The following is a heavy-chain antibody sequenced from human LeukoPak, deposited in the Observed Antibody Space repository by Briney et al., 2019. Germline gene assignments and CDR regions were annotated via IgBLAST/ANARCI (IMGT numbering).Heavy chain of an antibody. CDR2: INPNSGGT. Sequence: EASAKVSCKSSGYTFTGYYMHWVRQAPGQGLEWMGWINPNSGGTNYAQKFQGRVTMTRDTSISTAYMELSRLRSDDTAVYYCAREGAIAAAGSDFDYWGQGTLVTVSS. CDR1: GYTFTGYY. J-gene: IGHJ4*02. CDR3: AREGAIAAAGSDFDY. V-gene: IGHV1-2*02. D-gene: IGHD6-13*01.